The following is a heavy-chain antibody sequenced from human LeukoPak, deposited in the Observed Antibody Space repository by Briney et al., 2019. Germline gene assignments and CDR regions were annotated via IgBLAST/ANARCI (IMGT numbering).Heavy chain of an antibody. CDR2: ITWDGGRT. J-gene: IGHJ4*02. CDR1: GFTFYDYG. Sequence: GGFLRLSCAASGFTFYDYGMHWVRQAPGKGREWVSLITWDGGRTYYADSVKGRFTISRDNSKNSLYLQMNSLRPEDTALYYCVKGGSYYGYFDYWGQGTLVTVSS. CDR3: VKGGSYYGYFDY. D-gene: IGHD1-26*01. V-gene: IGHV3-43D*04.